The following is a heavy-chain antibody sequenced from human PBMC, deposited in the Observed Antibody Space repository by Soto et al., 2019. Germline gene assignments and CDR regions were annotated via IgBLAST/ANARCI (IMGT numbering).Heavy chain of an antibody. CDR2: INAGNGNT. Sequence: QVQLVQSGAEEKKPGASVKVSCEASGYTFTSYAMHWVRQAPGQRLEWMGWINAGNGNTKYSQKFQGRVTITRDTSASTVYMELSSLRSEDTAVYYCARVSGWYFLDYWGQGTLVTVSS. J-gene: IGHJ4*02. V-gene: IGHV1-3*05. CDR3: ARVSGWYFLDY. CDR1: GYTFTSYA. D-gene: IGHD6-19*01.